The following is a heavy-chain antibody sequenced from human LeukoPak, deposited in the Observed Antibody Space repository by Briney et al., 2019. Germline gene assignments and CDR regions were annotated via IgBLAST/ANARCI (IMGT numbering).Heavy chain of an antibody. CDR3: AKGPNRIGYDSSGYYYTGSNYFDY. Sequence: PGGSLRLSCAASGFTVSSNYMSWVRQAPGKGLEWVSVIYSGGSTYYADSVKGRFTISRDNSKNTLYLQMNSLRAEDTAVYYCAKGPNRIGYDSSGYYYTGSNYFDYWGQGTLVTVSS. D-gene: IGHD3-22*01. J-gene: IGHJ4*02. CDR2: IYSGGST. V-gene: IGHV3-53*01. CDR1: GFTVSSNY.